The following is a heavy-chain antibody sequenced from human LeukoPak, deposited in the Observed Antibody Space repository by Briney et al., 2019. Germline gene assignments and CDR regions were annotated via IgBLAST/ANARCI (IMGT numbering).Heavy chain of an antibody. CDR2: INIYKGNT. J-gene: IGHJ2*01. CDR3: ARNSSGWYGYFDL. D-gene: IGHD6-25*01. V-gene: IGHV1-18*01. Sequence: ASVKVSCKASGYIFTSHGLSWVPQAPGQGLEWMGWINIYKGNTNYAQKLQGRVTMTTDTSTSTAYMELRSLRSDDTAVYYCARNSSGWYGYFDLWGRGTLVTVSS. CDR1: GYIFTSHG.